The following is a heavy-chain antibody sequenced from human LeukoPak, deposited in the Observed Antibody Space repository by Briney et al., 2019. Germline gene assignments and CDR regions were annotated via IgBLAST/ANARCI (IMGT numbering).Heavy chain of an antibody. D-gene: IGHD3-10*01. CDR3: AKDVTYYYGSGSYQYDY. V-gene: IGHV3-23*01. Sequence: GGSLTLSCAVSGFTFHSFAMSWVRQAPGKGPEWVSASSGSGGSKYNADSVYGRFPISRDNTKNTLYLQMNSLRAEATAVYYCAKDVTYYYGSGSYQYDYWGQGTLVTVSS. CDR2: SSGSGGSK. J-gene: IGHJ4*02. CDR1: GFTFHSFA.